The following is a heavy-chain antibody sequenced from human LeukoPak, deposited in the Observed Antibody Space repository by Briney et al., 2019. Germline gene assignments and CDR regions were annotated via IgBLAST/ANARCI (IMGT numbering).Heavy chain of an antibody. J-gene: IGHJ4*02. Sequence: GGSLRLSCAASGFTFSSYSMNWVRQAPGKGLEWVSYISSSSSTIYYADSVKGRFTISRDNSKNTLYLQMNSLRAEDTAVYYCGRQGAVCSSTSCYRGGDYYDSSGPPYYFDYWGQGTLVTVSS. V-gene: IGHV3-48*01. CDR3: GRQGAVCSSTSCYRGGDYYDSSGPPYYFDY. CDR1: GFTFSSYS. CDR2: ISSSSSTI. D-gene: IGHD2-2*02.